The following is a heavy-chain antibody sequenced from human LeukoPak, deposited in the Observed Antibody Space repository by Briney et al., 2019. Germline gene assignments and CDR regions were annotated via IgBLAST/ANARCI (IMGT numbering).Heavy chain of an antibody. Sequence: SETLSLTCAVYGGSFSGYYWSWIRQPPGKGLEWIGEINHSGSTNYNPSLKSRVTISVDTSKNQFSLKLSSVTAADTAVCYCARRSYSSGWYYWGQGTLVTVSS. V-gene: IGHV4-34*01. CDR3: ARRSYSSGWYY. D-gene: IGHD6-19*01. CDR2: INHSGST. J-gene: IGHJ4*02. CDR1: GGSFSGYY.